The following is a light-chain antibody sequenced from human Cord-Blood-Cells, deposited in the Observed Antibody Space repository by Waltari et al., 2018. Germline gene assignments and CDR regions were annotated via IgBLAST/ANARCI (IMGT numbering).Light chain of an antibody. CDR3: CSYAGESTLV. CDR2: EGS. Sequence: QSALTQPASVSGSPGQSITISCTGTSSDVGSYNLVSWYQQHPGKAPKLMIYEGSKRPSGVAILFTGSKSGNTASLTISGLQAGDEADYYCCSYAGESTLVFGGGTKLTVL. J-gene: IGLJ2*01. CDR1: SSDVGSYNL. V-gene: IGLV2-23*01.